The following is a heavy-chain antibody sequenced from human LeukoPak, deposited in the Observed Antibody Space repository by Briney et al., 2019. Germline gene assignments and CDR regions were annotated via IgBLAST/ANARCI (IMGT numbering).Heavy chain of an antibody. J-gene: IGHJ6*04. CDR3: AELGITMIGGV. CDR1: GFTVSSNY. CDR2: ISSSGSTI. Sequence: GGSLRLSCAASGFTVSSNYMSWVRQAPGKGLEWVSYISSSGSTIYYADSVKGRFTISRDNAKNSLYLQMDSLRAEDTAVYYCAELGITMIGGVWGKGTTVTISS. D-gene: IGHD3-10*02. V-gene: IGHV3-11*04.